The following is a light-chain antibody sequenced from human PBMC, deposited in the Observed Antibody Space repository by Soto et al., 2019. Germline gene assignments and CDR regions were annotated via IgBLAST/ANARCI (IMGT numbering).Light chain of an antibody. CDR2: GNS. CDR3: QSYDSSLSAVV. CDR1: SSNIGAGYD. Sequence: QSVLTQPPSASGAPGQRVTISCTGSSSNIGAGYDVHWYQHLPGTAPKLLIYGNSNRPSGVPDRFSGSKSGTSASLAITGLQAEDEADYYCQSYDSSLSAVVFGGGTKLTVL. V-gene: IGLV1-40*01. J-gene: IGLJ2*01.